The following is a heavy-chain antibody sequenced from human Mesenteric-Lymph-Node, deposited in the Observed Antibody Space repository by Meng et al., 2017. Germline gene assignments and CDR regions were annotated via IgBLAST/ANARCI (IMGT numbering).Heavy chain of an antibody. CDR2: INPNSGGT. CDR3: AGGGCGSTSCYAGFDY. J-gene: IGHJ4*02. V-gene: IGHV1-2*02. Sequence: ASVKVSCKASGYTFTSYGISWVRQAPGQGLEWMGWINPNSGGTNYAQKFQGRVTMTRDTAISTAYMELSRLRSDDTAVYYCAGGGCGSTSCYAGFDYWGQGTLVTVSS. D-gene: IGHD2-2*01. CDR1: GYTFTSYG.